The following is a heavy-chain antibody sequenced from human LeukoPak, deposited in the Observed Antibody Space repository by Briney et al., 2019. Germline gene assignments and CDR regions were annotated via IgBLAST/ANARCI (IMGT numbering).Heavy chain of an antibody. V-gene: IGHV5-51*01. CDR1: GYNFSNYW. Sequence: GESLKISRKGSGYNFSNYWIGLVRQMPGKGLEWMGIIYPGNSETTYSSSFQGQVTISVDKSISSANLQWSSLKASDTAMYYCVRLRGSPDRGDYWGQGTLVTVSS. CDR3: VRLRGSPDRGDY. J-gene: IGHJ4*02. CDR2: IYPGNSET. D-gene: IGHD2-15*01.